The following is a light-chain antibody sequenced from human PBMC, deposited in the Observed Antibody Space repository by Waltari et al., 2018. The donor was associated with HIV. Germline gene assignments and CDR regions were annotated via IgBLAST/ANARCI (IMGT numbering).Light chain of an antibody. Sequence: EIVLTQSPGTLSLSSGERVTPSCRASQSVAGNHLAWYQQRTGQAPRLLIYDTYRRATGIPDRFSGSGSGTDFTLTIGSLEPEDFAVYYCQQYGTSVTFGQGTRLEIK. CDR2: DTY. V-gene: IGKV3-20*01. CDR3: QQYGTSVT. CDR1: QSVAGNH. J-gene: IGKJ5*01.